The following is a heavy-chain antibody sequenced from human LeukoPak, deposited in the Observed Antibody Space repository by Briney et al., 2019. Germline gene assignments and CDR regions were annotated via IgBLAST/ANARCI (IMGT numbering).Heavy chain of an antibody. V-gene: IGHV3-23*01. CDR3: AKESTVTPGNVNWFDP. CDR1: GFTFSIYA. CDR2: ISGSGGDT. J-gene: IGHJ5*02. Sequence: GGSLRLSCAASGFTFSIYAMNWVRQAPGKGLEWVSCISGSGGDTFYADSVKGRFTISRDNSKNTLFLHMKRLRAEDPAVYYCAKESTVTPGNVNWFDPWGQGTLVTVSS. D-gene: IGHD4-17*01.